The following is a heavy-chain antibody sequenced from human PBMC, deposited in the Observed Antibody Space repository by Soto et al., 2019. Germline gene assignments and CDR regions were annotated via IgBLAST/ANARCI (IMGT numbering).Heavy chain of an antibody. Sequence: QVQVVQSGPEVKKPGASVTVSCKASGYTFTSYFIHWVRQAPGHGLEWMAIINPDTCNTNFAQNFQCRVTVPRDTSTSTVTIDLSSLISQDTAIYYCARGTAALCEYSGQGTVVTLSP. D-gene: IGHD5-18*01. CDR2: INPDTCNT. CDR1: GYTFTSYF. V-gene: IGHV1-46*01. J-gene: IGHJ4*02. CDR3: ARGTAALCEY.